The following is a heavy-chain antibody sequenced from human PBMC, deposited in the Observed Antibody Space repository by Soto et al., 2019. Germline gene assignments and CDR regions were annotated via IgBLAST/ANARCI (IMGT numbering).Heavy chain of an antibody. J-gene: IGHJ6*02. CDR3: SRKLRLYYGMDV. D-gene: IGHD3-3*01. V-gene: IGHV1-69*06. Sequence: QVQLVQSGAEVRKPGSSVKVSCKASGGTFSSYTVYWVRQAPGQGLEWMGGIIPFFGTSNYAQNFQDRITLTADKSTGTVYLELSSLRFEDTAIYYCSRKLRLYYGMDVWGQGTTVTVSS. CDR2: IIPFFGTS. CDR1: GGTFSSYT.